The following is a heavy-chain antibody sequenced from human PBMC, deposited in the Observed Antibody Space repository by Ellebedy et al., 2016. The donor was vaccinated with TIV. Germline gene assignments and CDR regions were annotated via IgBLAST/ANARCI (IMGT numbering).Heavy chain of an antibody. CDR2: ISSSSSFI. J-gene: IGHJ6*02. CDR1: GFTFSSYT. Sequence: GESLKISCAASGFTFSSYTMNWVRQTPGKGLEWVSSISSSSSFIYYADSLKGRFTISRDNAKNSLYLQMNSLRAEDTAVYFCARDSPGDWSGYYRYYGMDVWGQGTTVTVFS. V-gene: IGHV3-21*01. CDR3: ARDSPGDWSGYYRYYGMDV. D-gene: IGHD3-3*01.